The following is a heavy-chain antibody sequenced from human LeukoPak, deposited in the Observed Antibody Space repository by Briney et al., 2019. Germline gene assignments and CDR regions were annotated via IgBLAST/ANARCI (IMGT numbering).Heavy chain of an antibody. V-gene: IGHV4-61*02. CDR3: ARRVRSGYNFLDY. J-gene: IGHJ4*02. D-gene: IGHD5-24*01. CDR1: SGSINVDGYY. Sequence: PSETLSLTCIVSSGSINVDGYYWSWIRQPAGKGLEWIGRIYANGDTNYSPSLESRVTISIDTSKNQFSLKLSSVTAADTAVYYCARRVRSGYNFLDYWGQGNLVTVSS. CDR2: IYANGDT.